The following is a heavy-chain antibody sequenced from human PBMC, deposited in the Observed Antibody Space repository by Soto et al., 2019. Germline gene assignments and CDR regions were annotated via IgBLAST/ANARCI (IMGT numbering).Heavy chain of an antibody. CDR1: GYTFTSYG. CDR2: ISAYNGNT. J-gene: IGHJ4*02. Sequence: QVQLVQSGAEVKKPGASVKVSCKASGYTFTSYGISWVRQAPGQGLEWMGWISAYNGNTNYAQKRQGRITMTTDTSTSTAYMVLRSLRSDDTAVYYCARVEQQWLATTYYFDYWGQGTLVTVSS. CDR3: ARVEQQWLATTYYFDY. D-gene: IGHD6-19*01. V-gene: IGHV1-18*01.